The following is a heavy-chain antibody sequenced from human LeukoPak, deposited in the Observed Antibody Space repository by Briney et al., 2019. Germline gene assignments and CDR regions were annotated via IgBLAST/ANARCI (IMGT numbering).Heavy chain of an antibody. CDR2: ISSDSNYI. CDR3: ARGADPYNWNDGDAFDI. J-gene: IGHJ3*02. V-gene: IGHV3-21*01. D-gene: IGHD1-20*01. Sequence: GGSLRLSCAASGFTFSTYSMNWVRQAPGKGLEWVSSISSDSNYIYYADSVKGRFTISRDNAKDSLYLHMNTLRADDTAVYYCARGADPYNWNDGDAFDIWGPRDNGHRLF. CDR1: GFTFSTYS.